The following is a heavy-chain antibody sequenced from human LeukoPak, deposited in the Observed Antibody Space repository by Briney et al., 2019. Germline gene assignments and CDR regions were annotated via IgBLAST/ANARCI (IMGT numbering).Heavy chain of an antibody. J-gene: IGHJ4*02. Sequence: GGSLRLSCAASGFTFSAYGMSWVRQAPGKGLEWVSTIGSRNSDTYYTDSVKGRFTVSRDNSKNILFLQMNSLRAEDTAVYYCAKRVLDTPVAGLDYWGQGTLVTVSS. CDR3: AKRVLDTPVAGLDY. CDR2: IGSRNSDT. V-gene: IGHV3-23*01. D-gene: IGHD6-19*01. CDR1: GFTFSAYG.